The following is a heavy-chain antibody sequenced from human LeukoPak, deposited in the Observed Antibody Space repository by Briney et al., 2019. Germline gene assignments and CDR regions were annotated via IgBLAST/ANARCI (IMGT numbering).Heavy chain of an antibody. D-gene: IGHD1-26*01. V-gene: IGHV3-30*02. CDR2: IRYDGSNK. Sequence: GGSLGLSCAASGFTFSSYGMHWVRQAPRKGLEWVAFIRYDGSNKYYADSVKGRFTISRDNSKNTLYLQMNSLRAEDTAVYYCAKEGGATLYYYYYMDVWGKGTTVTVSS. J-gene: IGHJ6*03. CDR3: AKEGGATLYYYYYMDV. CDR1: GFTFSSYG.